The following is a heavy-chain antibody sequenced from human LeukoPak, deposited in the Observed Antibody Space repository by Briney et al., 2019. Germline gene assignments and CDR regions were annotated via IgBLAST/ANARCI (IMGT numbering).Heavy chain of an antibody. CDR2: NNLGNGDT. D-gene: IGHD4-23*01. Sequence: ASVKVSCKASGYTFTNHAIHWVRQAPGQRLEWMGWNNLGNGDTKYSQKLQGRVTITRDTSANTAYMELSSLTSEDTAVFYCAREPYGGNSYDYWGQGALVTVSS. J-gene: IGHJ4*02. CDR1: GYTFTNHA. CDR3: AREPYGGNSYDY. V-gene: IGHV1-3*01.